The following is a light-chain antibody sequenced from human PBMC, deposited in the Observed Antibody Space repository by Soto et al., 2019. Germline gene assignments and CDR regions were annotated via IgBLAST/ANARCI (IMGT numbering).Light chain of an antibody. J-gene: IGKJ4*01. Sequence: DMEMTQSPSSLSASVGDRVTITCRASQSISNYLNWYQHKPGKVPKLLIYAASSLQSGVPTRFSGSRSGTDFTLTINSLQPEDVATYYCQQSYGTPLTFGGGTKIEIK. CDR3: QQSYGTPLT. V-gene: IGKV1-39*01. CDR2: AAS. CDR1: QSISNY.